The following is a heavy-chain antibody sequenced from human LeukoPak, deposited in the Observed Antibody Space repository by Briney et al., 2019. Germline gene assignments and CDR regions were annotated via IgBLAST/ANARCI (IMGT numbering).Heavy chain of an antibody. CDR2: IYYTGST. Sequence: PSETLSLTCSVSGGSINNYYWIWIRQPPGKGLEWIGYIYYTGSTNYNPSLKSRVTVSVDTPNNQFSLKLRYVTAPGTAVYYCARIGRVGGYYFDHWGQGTLVTVSS. V-gene: IGHV4-59*01. J-gene: IGHJ4*02. CDR1: GGSINNYY. D-gene: IGHD3-16*01. CDR3: ARIGRVGGYYFDH.